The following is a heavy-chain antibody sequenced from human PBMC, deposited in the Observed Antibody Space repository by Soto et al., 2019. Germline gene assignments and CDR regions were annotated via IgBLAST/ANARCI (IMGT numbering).Heavy chain of an antibody. Sequence: GGSLRLSCAAPGFTFSSYDMHWVRQATGKGLEWVSAIGTAGDTYYPGSVKGRFTISRENAKNSLYLQMNSLRAGDTAVYYCARESAVGPYSFFDYWGQGTLVTVSS. CDR1: GFTFSSYD. D-gene: IGHD2-15*01. V-gene: IGHV3-13*01. J-gene: IGHJ4*02. CDR2: IGTAGDT. CDR3: ARESAVGPYSFFDY.